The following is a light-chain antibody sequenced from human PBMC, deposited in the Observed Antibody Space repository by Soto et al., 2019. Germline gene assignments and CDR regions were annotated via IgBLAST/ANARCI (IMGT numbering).Light chain of an antibody. Sequence: DVPITQSPSSLSAFVGDRVTITCRASQGIRNDLVWYQKKPGKAPKRLMYVASTLDRGVPSRFSGRVSWTEFNLTISSLLPDDFATDYCQQHNDYPWKFGQGTKVE. CDR2: VAS. CDR3: QQHNDYPWK. CDR1: QGIRND. V-gene: IGKV1-17*01. J-gene: IGKJ1*01.